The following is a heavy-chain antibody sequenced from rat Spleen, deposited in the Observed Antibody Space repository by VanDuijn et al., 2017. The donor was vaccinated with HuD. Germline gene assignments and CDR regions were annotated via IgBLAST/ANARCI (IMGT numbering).Heavy chain of an antibody. Sequence: EVQLQESGPGLVKPSQSLSLTCSVTDYSITSNYWGWIRKFPGNKMEWMGFITYSGTTTYNPSLKSRISITLDTSKNQFFLQLNSVTTEDTATYYCARSPNYPARGNWFAYWGQGTLVTVSS. J-gene: IGHJ3*01. V-gene: IGHV3-1*01. CDR3: ARSPNYPARGNWFAY. CDR1: DYSITSNY. CDR2: ITYSGTT. D-gene: IGHD1-4*01.